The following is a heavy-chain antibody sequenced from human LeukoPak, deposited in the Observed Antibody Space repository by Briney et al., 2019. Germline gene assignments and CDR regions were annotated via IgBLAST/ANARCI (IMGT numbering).Heavy chain of an antibody. CDR2: IIPNRGIA. CDR1: GDIFSSYA. CDR3: ARGTLGEFYYGMDV. D-gene: IGHD1-1*01. Sequence: ASVKVSCKASGDIFSSYAISWVRHAPGQGLVWMGRIIPNRGIANYAQKFQGRITITADQSTSTAYMEVSSLRCEDTAVYYCARGTLGEFYYGMDVWGQGTTVTVSS. J-gene: IGHJ6*02. V-gene: IGHV1-69*04.